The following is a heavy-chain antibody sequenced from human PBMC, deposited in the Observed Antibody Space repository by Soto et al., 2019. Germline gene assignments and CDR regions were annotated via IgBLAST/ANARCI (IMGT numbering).Heavy chain of an antibody. V-gene: IGHV4-4*07. J-gene: IGHJ4*02. CDR2: FSLSGTT. D-gene: IGHD2-8*02. CDR3: ARGMTPPGAPAWYYFDS. CDR1: GASITGSSY. Sequence: SETLSLTCSVSGASITGSSYWSWIRQPAGKGLEWIGRFSLSGTTNYSPSLRSRVTMSADVSKNQFSLRLTSVTAADTALYYCARGMTPPGAPAWYYFDSWGQGTLVTVSS.